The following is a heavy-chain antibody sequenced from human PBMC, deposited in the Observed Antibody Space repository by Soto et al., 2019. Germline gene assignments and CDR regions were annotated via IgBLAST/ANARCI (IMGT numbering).Heavy chain of an antibody. J-gene: IGHJ4*02. CDR3: ARQQDSSSWYYGPYYFDY. CDR1: GGSISSSSYY. CDR2: IYYSGST. V-gene: IGHV4-39*01. D-gene: IGHD6-13*01. Sequence: PSETLSLTCTVSGGSISSSSYYWGWIRQPPGKGLEWIGSIYYSGSTYYNPSLKSRVTISVDTSKNQFSLKLSSVTAADTAVYYCARQQDSSSWYYGPYYFDYWGQGTLVTVSS.